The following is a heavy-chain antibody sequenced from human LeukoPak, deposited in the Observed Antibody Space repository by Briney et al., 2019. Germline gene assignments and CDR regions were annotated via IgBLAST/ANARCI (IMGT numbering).Heavy chain of an antibody. CDR3: ARDRFIAGVVIISFDP. CDR1: RYTLTELS. Sequence: GASVKVSCKVSRYTLTELSMHWVRQAPGKGLEWMGGFDPEDGETIYAQKFQGRVTMTTDTSTSTAYMELRSLRSDDTAVYYCARDRFIAGVVIISFDPWGQGTLVTVSS. J-gene: IGHJ5*02. D-gene: IGHD3-3*01. CDR2: FDPEDGET. V-gene: IGHV1-24*01.